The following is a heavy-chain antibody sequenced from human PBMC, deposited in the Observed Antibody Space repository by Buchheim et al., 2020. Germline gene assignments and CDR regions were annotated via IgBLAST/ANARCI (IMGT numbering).Heavy chain of an antibody. CDR1: GGSISSGDYY. J-gene: IGHJ4*02. V-gene: IGHV4-30-4*01. CDR2: IYYSGST. D-gene: IGHD3-16*02. Sequence: QVQLQESGPGLVKPSQTLSLTCTVSGGSISSGDYYWSWIRQPPGKGLEWIGYIYYSGSTYYNPSLKSRVTISVDTSKKYFLLKLSSVTAADTAVYYCARALHYDYVWGSYRPSPLGYWGQGTL. CDR3: ARALHYDYVWGSYRPSPLGY.